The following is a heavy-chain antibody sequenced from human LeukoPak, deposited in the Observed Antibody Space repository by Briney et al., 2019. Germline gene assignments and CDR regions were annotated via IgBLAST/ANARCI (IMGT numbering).Heavy chain of an antibody. CDR1: GFSFGDYG. CDR2: IRSKAYGGTS. CDR3: TCTRYASGGEFDY. J-gene: IGHJ4*01. D-gene: IGHD3-10*01. Sequence: GGSLRLTCTASGFSFGDYGMSWVRQAPGKGLEWIGFIRSKAYGGTSEYAASVKGRFTISRDDSKSIAYLQMNSLKSEDTAVYYCTCTRYASGGEFDYWGHGTLVTVSS. V-gene: IGHV3-49*04.